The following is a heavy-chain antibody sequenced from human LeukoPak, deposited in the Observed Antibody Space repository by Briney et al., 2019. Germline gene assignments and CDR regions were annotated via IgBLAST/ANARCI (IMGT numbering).Heavy chain of an antibody. Sequence: PGGSLRLSCAASGFTFSSYWMTWVRQAPGKGLEWGANIYQDGGETHYVDSVKGRFTISRDNALSLQMNSLRAEDTAVYYCARGRYRPHWGQGTTVTVSS. J-gene: IGHJ6*02. CDR1: GFTFSSYW. CDR2: IYQDGGET. CDR3: ARGRYRPH. D-gene: IGHD1-1*01. V-gene: IGHV3-7*01.